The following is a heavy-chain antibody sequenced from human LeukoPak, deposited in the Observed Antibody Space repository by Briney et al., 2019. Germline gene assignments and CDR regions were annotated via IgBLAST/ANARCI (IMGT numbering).Heavy chain of an antibody. CDR2: IYYSGST. CDR1: GGSISSGGYS. J-gene: IGHJ6*02. V-gene: IGHV4-61*08. CDR3: ARDSIVVVRGGFYYYYGMDV. D-gene: IGHD3-22*01. Sequence: SEPLSLTCAVSGGSISSGGYSWSWIRQPPGKGLEWIGYIYYSGSTNYNPSLKSRVTISVDTSKNQFSLKLSSVTAADTAVYYCARDSIVVVRGGFYYYYGMDVWGQGTTVTVSS.